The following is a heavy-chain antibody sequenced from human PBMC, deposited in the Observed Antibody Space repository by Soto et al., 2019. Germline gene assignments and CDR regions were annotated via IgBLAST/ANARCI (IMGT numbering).Heavy chain of an antibody. CDR1: GGSITSSSHY. CDR2: IYYRGNT. J-gene: IGHJ4*01. Sequence: SETLSLTCTVSGGSITSSSHYWGWIRQPPGKGLEWIGSIYYRGNTYYNPSLKSRVTISVDTSKEQFSLKVTSVTATDTAVYYCARHKDTSTIYFLPEHWRQAALVTFCS. CDR3: ARHKDTSTIYFLPEH. D-gene: IGHD2-2*01. V-gene: IGHV4-39*01.